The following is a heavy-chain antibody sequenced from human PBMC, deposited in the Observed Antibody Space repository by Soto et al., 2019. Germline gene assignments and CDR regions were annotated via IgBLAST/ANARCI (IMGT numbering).Heavy chain of an antibody. CDR1: GYTFTGYY. Sequence: ASVKVSCKASGYTFTGYYMHWVRQAPGQGLEWVGWINPNSGGTNYAQKFQGRVTMTRDTSISTAYMELSRLRSDDTAVYYCARVPEAGRPLFDYWGQGALVTVSS. D-gene: IGHD6-6*01. CDR2: INPNSGGT. J-gene: IGHJ4*02. CDR3: ARVPEAGRPLFDY. V-gene: IGHV1-2*02.